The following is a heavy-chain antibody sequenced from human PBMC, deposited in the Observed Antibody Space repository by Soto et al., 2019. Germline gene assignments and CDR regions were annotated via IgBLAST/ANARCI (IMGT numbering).Heavy chain of an antibody. V-gene: IGHV1-2*02. CDR1: GYTFTGYY. CDR2: INPNSGGT. D-gene: IGHD3-16*01. Sequence: ASVKGSCKASGYTFTGYYMHWVRQAPGQGLEWMGWINPNSGGTNYAQKFQGRVTMTRDTSISTAYMELSRLRSDDTAVYYCARTPLGGFYYYGMDVWGQGTTVTVSS. CDR3: ARTPLGGFYYYGMDV. J-gene: IGHJ6*02.